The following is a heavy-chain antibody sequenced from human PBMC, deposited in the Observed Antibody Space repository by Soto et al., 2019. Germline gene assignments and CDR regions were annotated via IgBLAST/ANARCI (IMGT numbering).Heavy chain of an antibody. CDR2: IYYSGST. D-gene: IGHD6-13*01. CDR1: GGSISSSSYY. J-gene: IGHJ6*03. CDR3: ARHRGSSSLDYYYYYYMDV. Sequence: SETLSLTCTVSGGSISSSSYYWGWIRQPPGKGLEWIGSIYYSGSTYYNPSLKSRVTISVDTSKNQFSLKLSSVTAADTAVYYCARHRGSSSLDYYYYYYMDVWGKGTTVTVSS. V-gene: IGHV4-39*01.